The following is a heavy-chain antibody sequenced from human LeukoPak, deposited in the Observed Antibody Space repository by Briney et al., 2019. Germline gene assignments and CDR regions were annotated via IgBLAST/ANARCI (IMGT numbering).Heavy chain of an antibody. CDR2: MNTNSGNT. V-gene: IGHV1-8*01. Sequence: ASVKVSCTASGYTFTSYDINWVRQATGQGVEWMGWMNTNSGNTGYAQKFQGRVTMTRNTSISTAYMELSSLRSEDTAVYYCAGVVVAATRVNWFDPWGQGTLVTVSS. CDR3: AGVVVAATRVNWFDP. CDR1: GYTFTSYD. J-gene: IGHJ5*02. D-gene: IGHD2-15*01.